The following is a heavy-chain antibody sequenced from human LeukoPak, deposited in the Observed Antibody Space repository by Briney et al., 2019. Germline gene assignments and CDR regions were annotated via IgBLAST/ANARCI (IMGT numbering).Heavy chain of an antibody. CDR3: ARGDFWSGYVDY. CDR2: IYTSGST. J-gene: IGHJ4*02. D-gene: IGHD3-3*01. CDR1: GGSISSGSYY. Sequence: SETLSLTCTVSGGSISSGSYYWSWIRQPAGKGLEWIGRIYTSGSTNYNPSLKSRVTISVDTSKNQFSLKLSSVTAADTAVYYCARGDFWSGYVDYWGQGTLVTVSS. V-gene: IGHV4-61*02.